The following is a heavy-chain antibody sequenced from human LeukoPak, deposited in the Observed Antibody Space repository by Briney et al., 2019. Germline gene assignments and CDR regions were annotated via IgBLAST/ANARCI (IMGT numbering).Heavy chain of an antibody. CDR1: GGTFSSYA. V-gene: IGHV1-69*05. Sequence: SGKVSCKASGGTFSSYAISWVRQAPGQGLEWMGRIIPIFGTASYAQKFQGRVTITTDESTSTAYMELSSLRSEDTAVYYCARVSLSYCGGDCYGPHNWFDPWGQGTLVTVSS. J-gene: IGHJ5*02. CDR2: IIPIFGTA. D-gene: IGHD2-21*02. CDR3: ARVSLSYCGGDCYGPHNWFDP.